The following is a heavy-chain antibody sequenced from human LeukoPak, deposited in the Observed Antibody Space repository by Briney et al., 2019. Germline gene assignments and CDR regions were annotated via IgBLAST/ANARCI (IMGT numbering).Heavy chain of an antibody. CDR2: IYHSGST. CDR3: ARGSLGYFDY. CDR1: GGSFSGYY. V-gene: IGHV4-34*01. Sequence: SETLSLTCAVYGGSFSGYYWSWIRQPPGKGLEWIGYIYHSGSTYYNPSLKSRVTMSVDRSKNQFSLKLSSVTAADTAVYYCARGSLGYFDYWGQGTLVTVSS. D-gene: IGHD7-27*01. J-gene: IGHJ4*02.